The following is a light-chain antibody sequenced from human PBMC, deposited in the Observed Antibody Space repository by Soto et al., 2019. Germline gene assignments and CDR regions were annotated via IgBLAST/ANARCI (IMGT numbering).Light chain of an antibody. CDR1: TSDVGRYDY. CDR3: SSFTTSTTFV. Sequence: QSALAQPASVSGSPGQSITISCTGTTSDVGRYDYVSWFQQHPGKAPKLIIYDVSHWPSGVSDRFSGSKSGNTASLTISGLQAEAEAAYYCSSFTTSTTFVFGTGTKLTVL. CDR2: DVS. J-gene: IGLJ1*01. V-gene: IGLV2-14*03.